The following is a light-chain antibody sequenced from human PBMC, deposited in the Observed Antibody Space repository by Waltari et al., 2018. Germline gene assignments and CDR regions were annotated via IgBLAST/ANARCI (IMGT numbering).Light chain of an antibody. CDR3: TSYASSSTLV. CDR2: DVS. J-gene: IGLJ3*02. V-gene: IGLV2-14*03. CDR1: SSDVGAYNY. Sequence: QSALTKPDSVSGSPGQSITITGTGTSSDVGAYNYVSWDQQHPGKAPKHMIYDVSNRPTVVSNRFSGSKSGNTASLTISGLQAEDEADYYCTSYASSSTLVFGGGTKLTIL.